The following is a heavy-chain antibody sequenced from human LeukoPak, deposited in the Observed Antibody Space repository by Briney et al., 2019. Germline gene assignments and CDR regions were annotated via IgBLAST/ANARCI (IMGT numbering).Heavy chain of an antibody. D-gene: IGHD6-19*01. CDR3: ARDGPYSSGWYRWFDH. CDR2: ISAYNGNT. J-gene: IGHJ5*02. V-gene: IGHV1-18*01. CDR1: GYTFTSYG. Sequence: GASVTVSCKASGYTFTSYGISWVRQAPGQGLEGMGWISAYNGNTNYAQKLQGRVTMTTDTSTSTAYMELRSLRSDDTAVYYCARDGPYSSGWYRWFDHWGQGTLVTVSS.